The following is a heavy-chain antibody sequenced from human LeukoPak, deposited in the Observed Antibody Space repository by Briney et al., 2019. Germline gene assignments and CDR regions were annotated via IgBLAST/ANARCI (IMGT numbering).Heavy chain of an antibody. CDR1: GFTFSSYA. J-gene: IGHJ4*02. Sequence: GGSLTLSCSASGFTFSSYAMHWVRQAPRKGLEYVSSISSNGGSTYYADSVKGRFTISRDNSKNTLFLQMSSLRTEDTAVYYCASPYSGYDYNFDHWGQGTLVTVSS. CDR3: ASPYSGYDYNFDH. V-gene: IGHV3-64D*06. CDR2: ISSNGGST. D-gene: IGHD5-12*01.